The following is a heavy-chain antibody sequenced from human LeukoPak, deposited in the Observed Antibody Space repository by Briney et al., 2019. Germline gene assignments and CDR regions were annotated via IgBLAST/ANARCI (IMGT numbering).Heavy chain of an antibody. V-gene: IGHV1-69*06. D-gene: IGHD6-19*01. CDR3: ARGRFIVVAGATSYYYYMDV. CDR1: GGTFNSYA. CDR2: IVPIFGTT. Sequence: SVKVSCKTSGGTFNSYAITWVRQAPGQGLEWVGRIVPIFGTTDYAQKFQDRVTFTAEKSTGTAYMELRSLTSEDTAMYYCARGRFIVVAGATSYYYYMDVWGKGTTVIVS. J-gene: IGHJ6*03.